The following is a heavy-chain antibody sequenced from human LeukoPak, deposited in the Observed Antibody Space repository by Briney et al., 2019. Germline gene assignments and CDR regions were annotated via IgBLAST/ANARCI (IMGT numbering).Heavy chain of an antibody. V-gene: IGHV3-30*18. J-gene: IGHJ4*02. CDR3: AKGGTSYGDYELDY. Sequence: GGSLRLSCAAPGFTFSNYGMHWVRQAPGEGLEWVAVISYGGINKYYAVSVKGRFTISRDNSKNTLYLQMNSLRPEDTAVYYCAKGGTSYGDYELDYWGQGTLVTVSS. D-gene: IGHD4-17*01. CDR2: ISYGGINK. CDR1: GFTFSNYG.